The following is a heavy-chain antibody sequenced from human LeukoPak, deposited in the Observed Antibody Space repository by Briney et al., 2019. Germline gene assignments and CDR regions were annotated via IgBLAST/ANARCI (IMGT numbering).Heavy chain of an antibody. CDR2: IYSGGTS. Sequence: GGSLRLSCAASGITVSTNYMNWVRQAPGKGLEWVSVIYSGGTSYYADSVKGRFTISRDNAKNSLYLQMNSLRAEDTAVYYCARSLPPYYYDSSGHNAFDIWGQGTMVTVSS. CDR3: ARSLPPYYYDSSGHNAFDI. V-gene: IGHV3-53*01. J-gene: IGHJ3*02. D-gene: IGHD3-22*01. CDR1: GITVSTNY.